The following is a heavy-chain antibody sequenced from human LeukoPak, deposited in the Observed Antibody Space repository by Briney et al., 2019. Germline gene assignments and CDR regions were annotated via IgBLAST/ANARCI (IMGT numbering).Heavy chain of an antibody. CDR3: AREGGSVLLWFGELYFDL. Sequence: GGSLRLSCAASGFTFSSYSMNWVRQAPGKGLEWVSSISSSSSYIYYADSVKGRFTISRDNAKNSLYLQMNSLRAEDTAVYYCAREGGSVLLWFGELYFDLWGRGTLVTVSS. J-gene: IGHJ2*01. CDR1: GFTFSSYS. V-gene: IGHV3-21*01. D-gene: IGHD3-10*01. CDR2: ISSSSSYI.